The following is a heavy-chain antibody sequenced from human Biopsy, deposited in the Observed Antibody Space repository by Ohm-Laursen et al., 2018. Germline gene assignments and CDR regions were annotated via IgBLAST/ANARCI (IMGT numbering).Heavy chain of an antibody. J-gene: IGHJ5*02. CDR2: INPNSGGT. CDR3: ARERDP. CDR1: GYTFTGYY. V-gene: IGHV1-2*02. Sequence: SVKVSCKASGYTFTGYYIHWVRQAPGQGPEWMGWINPNSGGTFFAQNFQGRVTMTRDTSISTAYMELSRLTSDDTAVYYCARERDPWGQGTLVTVSS.